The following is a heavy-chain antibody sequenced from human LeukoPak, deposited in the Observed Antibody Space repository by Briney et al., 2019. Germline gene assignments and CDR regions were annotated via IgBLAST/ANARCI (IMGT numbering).Heavy chain of an antibody. V-gene: IGHV4-31*03. CDR1: GGSISSGGYY. Sequence: SETLSLTCTVSGGSISSGGYYWSRIRQHPGKGLEWIGYIYYSGSTYYNPSLKSRVTISVDTSKNQFSLKLSSVTAADTAVYYCARGPYSSSWYVAENWFDPWGQGTLVTVSS. D-gene: IGHD6-13*01. CDR2: IYYSGST. CDR3: ARGPYSSSWYVAENWFDP. J-gene: IGHJ5*02.